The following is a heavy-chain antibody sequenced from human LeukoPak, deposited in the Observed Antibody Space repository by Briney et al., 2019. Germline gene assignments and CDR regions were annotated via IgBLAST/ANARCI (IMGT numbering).Heavy chain of an antibody. CDR2: GADNT. V-gene: IGHV3-23*01. J-gene: IGHJ3*02. D-gene: IGHD3-22*01. CDR3: AYWYYDSSGYPANAFDI. CDR1: GFTFSTYA. Sequence: GGSLRLSCAASGFTFSTYAMTWVRQAPGKGLEWVSGGADNTYYADSVKGRFTISRDNSKNTLYLQMNSLRAEDTAVYYCAYWYYDSSGYPANAFDIWGQGTMVTVSS.